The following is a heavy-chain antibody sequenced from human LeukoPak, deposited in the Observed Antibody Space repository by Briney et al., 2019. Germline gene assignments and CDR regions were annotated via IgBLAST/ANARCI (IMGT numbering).Heavy chain of an antibody. J-gene: IGHJ6*02. D-gene: IGHD3-22*01. CDR2: ISSSGSTI. Sequence: GGSLRLSCAASGFTFSSYEMNWVRQAPGKGLEWVSYISSSGSTIYYADSVKGRFTISRDNAKNSLYPQMNSLRAEDTAVYYCASPGGHYYDSSGYYLVGYYGMDVWGQGTTVTVSS. CDR3: ASPGGHYYDSSGYYLVGYYGMDV. V-gene: IGHV3-48*03. CDR1: GFTFSSYE.